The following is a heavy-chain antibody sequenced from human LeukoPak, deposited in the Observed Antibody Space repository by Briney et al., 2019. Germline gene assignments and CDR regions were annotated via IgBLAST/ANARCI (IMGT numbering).Heavy chain of an antibody. J-gene: IGHJ5*02. Sequence: KPSETLSLTCTVSGGSISSYYWSWIRQPPGKGLEWIGYIYYSGSTNYNPSLKSRVTISVDTSKNQFSLKLSSVTAADTAVYYCARGGIAAAGTEAWGQGTLVTVSS. V-gene: IGHV4-59*01. D-gene: IGHD6-13*01. CDR3: ARGGIAAAGTEA. CDR2: IYYSGST. CDR1: GGSISSYY.